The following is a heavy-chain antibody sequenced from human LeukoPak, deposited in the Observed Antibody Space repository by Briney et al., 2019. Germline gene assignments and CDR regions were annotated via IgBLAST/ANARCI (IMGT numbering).Heavy chain of an antibody. D-gene: IGHD1-26*01. CDR1: GYTFTSYY. V-gene: IGHV1-46*03. CDR3: AREGSRLYSGSFDY. Sequence: ASVKVSCKASGYTFTSYYMHWVRQAPGQGLEWMGIINPSGGSTSYAQKFQGRVTMTRDTSTGTVYMGLTSLRSEDTAVYYCAREGSRLYSGSFDYWGQGTLVTVSS. CDR2: INPSGGST. J-gene: IGHJ4*02.